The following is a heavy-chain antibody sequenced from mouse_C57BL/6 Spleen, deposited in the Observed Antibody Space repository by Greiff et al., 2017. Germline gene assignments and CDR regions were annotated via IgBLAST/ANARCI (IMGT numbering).Heavy chain of an antibody. CDR2: INPNNGGT. CDR1: GYTFTDYY. CDR3: ALYYSDY. Sequence: EVQLQQSGPELVKPGASVKISCKASGYTFTDYYMNWVKQSHGKSLEWIGDINPNNGGTSYNQKFKGKATLTVDKSSSTAYMELRSLTSEDSAVYYCALYYSDYWGQGTTLTVSS. J-gene: IGHJ2*01. D-gene: IGHD2-12*01. V-gene: IGHV1-26*01.